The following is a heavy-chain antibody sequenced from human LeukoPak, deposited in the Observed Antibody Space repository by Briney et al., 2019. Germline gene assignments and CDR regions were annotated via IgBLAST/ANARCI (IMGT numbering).Heavy chain of an antibody. Sequence: PGGSLRLSCAASGFTFSSYAMSWVRQAPGKGLEWVSYMSSSSSYRNYADSVKGRFTISRDNSKNTLYLQMNSLRAEDTAVYYCARSYGYWGQGTLVTVSS. CDR1: GFTFSSYA. CDR2: MSSSSSYR. D-gene: IGHD1-26*01. J-gene: IGHJ4*02. CDR3: ARSYGY. V-gene: IGHV3-21*05.